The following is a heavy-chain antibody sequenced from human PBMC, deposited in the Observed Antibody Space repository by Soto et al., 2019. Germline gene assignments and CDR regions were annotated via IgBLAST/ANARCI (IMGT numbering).Heavy chain of an antibody. CDR2: ISGSGGDT. J-gene: IGHJ5*02. Sequence: EVQLLESGGGLVQPGGSLRLSCAASGFTFSSYAMSWVRQAPEKGLEWVSGISGSGGDTYYANSVKGRFSISRDNSKNTRCLQMDSLRTDDTPLYYCARGLDCVSPGYSLTLFDPWGQGTLVTFSS. V-gene: IGHV3-23*01. CDR3: ARGLDCVSPGYSLTLFDP. CDR1: GFTFSSYA. D-gene: IGHD3-9*01.